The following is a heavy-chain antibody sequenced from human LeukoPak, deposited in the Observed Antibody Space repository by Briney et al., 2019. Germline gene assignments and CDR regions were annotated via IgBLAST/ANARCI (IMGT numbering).Heavy chain of an antibody. V-gene: IGHV3-21*04. J-gene: IGHJ4*02. CDR3: AKLFRGAGYYFDY. CDR1: GFTFSSYT. D-gene: IGHD6-19*01. Sequence: PGGSLRLSCAASGFTFSSYTMHWVRQAPGKGLEWVASISGSSIYIYYADSVKGRFTISRDNSKNTLYLQMNSLRAEDTAVYYCAKLFRGAGYYFDYWGQGTLVTVSS. CDR2: ISGSSIYI.